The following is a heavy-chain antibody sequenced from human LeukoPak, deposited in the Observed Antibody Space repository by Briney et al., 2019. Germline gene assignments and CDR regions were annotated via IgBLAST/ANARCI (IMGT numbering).Heavy chain of an antibody. V-gene: IGHV3-7*01. Sequence: PGGSLRLSCAASGFTFSSYWMSWVRQAPGKGLEWVANIKQDGSEKYYVDSVKGRFTISRDNAENSLYLQMNSLRAEDTAVYYCAREGWIKGYYYYMDVWGKGTTVTVSS. CDR3: AREGWIKGYYYYMDV. CDR1: GFTFSSYW. CDR2: IKQDGSEK. D-gene: IGHD5-12*01. J-gene: IGHJ6*03.